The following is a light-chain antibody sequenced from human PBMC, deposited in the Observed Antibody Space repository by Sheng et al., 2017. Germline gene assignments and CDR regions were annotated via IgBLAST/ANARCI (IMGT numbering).Light chain of an antibody. CDR3: QQKGESVFT. V-gene: IGKV3-20*01. CDR2: GAS. CDR1: QSVASRS. Sequence: EIVLTQSPATLSLSPGERATLSCRASQSVASRSLAWYQQKPGQAPRLLIYGASSRATGIPDRFSGSGSGTDFTLTISRLEPEDFAVYYCQQKGESVFTFGQGTRLDIK. J-gene: IGKJ5*01.